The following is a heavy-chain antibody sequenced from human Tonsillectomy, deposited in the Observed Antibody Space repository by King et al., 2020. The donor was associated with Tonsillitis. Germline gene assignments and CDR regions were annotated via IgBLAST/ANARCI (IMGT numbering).Heavy chain of an antibody. V-gene: IGHV4-30-4*07. CDR1: GGSISSGGYS. CDR3: ARFSVVPAATGDYYYGMDV. D-gene: IGHD2-2*01. CDR2: IYYSGST. J-gene: IGHJ6*02. Sequence: VQLQESGPGLVKPSQTLSLTCAVSGGSISSGGYSWSWIRQPPGKGLEWIGYIYYSGSTYYNPSLKSRVTISVDTSKNQFSLKLSSVTAADTAVYYCARFSVVPAATGDYYYGMDVWGQGTTVTVSS.